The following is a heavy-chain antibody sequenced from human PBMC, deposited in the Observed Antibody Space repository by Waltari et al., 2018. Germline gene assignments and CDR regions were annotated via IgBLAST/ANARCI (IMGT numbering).Heavy chain of an antibody. J-gene: IGHJ4*02. D-gene: IGHD3-22*01. Sequence: QVQLQQWGAGLLKPSETLSLTCAVYGGSFSGYYWSWIRQPPGKGLEWIGEINHSGSTNYNPSLKSRVTISVDTSKNQFSLKLSSVTAADTAVYYCARVEDSSGYFDYWGQGTLVTVSS. CDR2: INHSGST. CDR1: GGSFSGYY. V-gene: IGHV4-34*01. CDR3: ARVEDSSGYFDY.